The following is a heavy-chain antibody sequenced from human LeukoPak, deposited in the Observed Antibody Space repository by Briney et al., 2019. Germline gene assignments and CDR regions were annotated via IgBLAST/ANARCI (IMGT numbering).Heavy chain of an antibody. D-gene: IGHD3-10*01. J-gene: IGHJ4*02. CDR2: LYSGGDI. CDR1: GFTVSNNY. CDR3: ARDQVVRGVIVSHDY. V-gene: IGHV3-66*01. Sequence: GGSLRLSCAASGFTVSNNYMNWVRQAPGKGLEWVSILYSGGDIYYADSVKGRFTISRDNSKNTLYLQMNSLRAEDTAVYYCARDQVVRGVIVSHDYWGQGTLVTVPS.